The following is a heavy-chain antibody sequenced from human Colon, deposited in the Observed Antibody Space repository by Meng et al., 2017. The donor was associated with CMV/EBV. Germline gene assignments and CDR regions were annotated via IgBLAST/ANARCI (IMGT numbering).Heavy chain of an antibody. J-gene: IGHJ4*02. D-gene: IGHD1-20*01. CDR1: GFTFSTYS. V-gene: IGHV3-21*01. Sequence: GESLKISCVASGFTFSTYSMNWVRQAPGKGLEWVSSIPSDNNYIYYADSVKGRFTISRDNAKNSVFLQMNSLGAEDTAVYYCARDSGAYNWNPYHFDYWGQGALVTVSS. CDR2: IPSDNNYI. CDR3: ARDSGAYNWNPYHFDY.